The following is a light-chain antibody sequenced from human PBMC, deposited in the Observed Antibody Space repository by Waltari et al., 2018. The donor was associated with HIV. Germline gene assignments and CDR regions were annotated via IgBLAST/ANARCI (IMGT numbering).Light chain of an antibody. CDR1: QCVLYSSNNKNY. V-gene: IGKV4-1*01. Sequence: DIVMTQSPDSLAVFLGERATINCKSSQCVLYSSNNKNYLAWYQQKPGQPPKLLIYWASTRESGVPDRISGSGSGTDFTLTINSLQAEDVALYFCQQYYSTPPTFGGGTKVEIK. CDR2: WAS. J-gene: IGKJ4*01. CDR3: QQYYSTPPT.